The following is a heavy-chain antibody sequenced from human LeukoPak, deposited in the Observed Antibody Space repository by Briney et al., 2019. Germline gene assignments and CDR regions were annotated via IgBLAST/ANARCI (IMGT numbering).Heavy chain of an antibody. CDR1: GGSFSGYY. J-gene: IGHJ4*02. Sequence: SETLSLTCAVYGGSFSGYYWSWIRQPPGKGLEWIGEINHSGSTNYNPSLKSRVTISVDTSKNQLSLKLSSVTAADTAVYYCARGSNYYGLGYWGQGTLVTVSS. V-gene: IGHV4-34*01. CDR2: INHSGST. D-gene: IGHD3-10*01. CDR3: ARGSNYYGLGY.